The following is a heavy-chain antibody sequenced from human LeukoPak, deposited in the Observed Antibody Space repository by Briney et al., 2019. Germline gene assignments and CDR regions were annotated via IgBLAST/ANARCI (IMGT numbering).Heavy chain of an antibody. D-gene: IGHD5-12*01. CDR2: IWYDGSNK. CDR3: ARDRGYSGYQTLDY. J-gene: IGHJ4*02. CDR1: GFTFSSYG. Sequence: GGSLRLSCAASGFTFSSYGMHWVGQAPGKGLEWVAFIWYDGSNKYYADSVKGRFTISRDNSKNTLYLQMNSLRAEDTAVYYCARDRGYSGYQTLDYWGQGTLVTVSS. V-gene: IGHV3-33*01.